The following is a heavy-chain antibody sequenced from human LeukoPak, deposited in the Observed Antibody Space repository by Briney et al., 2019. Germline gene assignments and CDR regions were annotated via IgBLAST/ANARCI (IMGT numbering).Heavy chain of an antibody. CDR2: INPNSGGT. D-gene: IGHD1-26*01. Sequence: ASVKVSCKASGYTFTGYYMHWVRQAPGQGLEWMGWINPNSGGTNYAQKFQGGVTMTRDTSISTAYMELSRLRSDDTAVYYCARDAAAYSGSYSFDYWGQGTLVTVSS. CDR3: ARDAAAYSGSYSFDY. CDR1: GYTFTGYY. J-gene: IGHJ4*02. V-gene: IGHV1-2*02.